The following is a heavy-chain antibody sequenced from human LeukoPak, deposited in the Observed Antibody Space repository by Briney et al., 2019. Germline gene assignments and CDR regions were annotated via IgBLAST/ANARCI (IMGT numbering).Heavy chain of an antibody. D-gene: IGHD1-26*01. V-gene: IGHV1-18*01. CDR3: AREELSAGIVGATMDFDY. J-gene: IGHJ4*02. CDR2: INGYNGNA. Sequence: ASVKVSCKASGYTFTNYGISWVRQAPGQGLEWMGWINGYNGNANYAKKFRGRVTMTTDTSTSTAYMELRSLRSDDTAVYYCAREELSAGIVGATMDFDYWGQGTLVTVSS. CDR1: GYTFTNYG.